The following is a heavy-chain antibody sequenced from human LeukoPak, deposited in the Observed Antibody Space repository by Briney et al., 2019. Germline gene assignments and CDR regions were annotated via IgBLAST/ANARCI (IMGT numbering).Heavy chain of an antibody. V-gene: IGHV1-2*02. J-gene: IGHJ4*02. Sequence: ASVRLSCKASGYTLPVYYLHWVRQAPGQGVEWMGWITPLTGGTHYTQKFQDRVDITRDTPITTAYMELSSLTSDDTALYYSAADGAVSGTSYPEYWGQGTLVTVSS. CDR2: ITPLTGGT. D-gene: IGHD6-19*01. CDR1: GYTLPVYY. CDR3: AADGAVSGTSYPEY.